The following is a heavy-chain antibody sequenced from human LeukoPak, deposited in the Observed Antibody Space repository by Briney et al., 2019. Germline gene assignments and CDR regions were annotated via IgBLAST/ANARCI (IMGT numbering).Heavy chain of an antibody. D-gene: IGHD1-1*01. CDR1: GFTFSSYA. V-gene: IGHV3-23*01. J-gene: IGHJ4*02. CDR3: AKDLTGTFDY. CDR2: ISGSGGST. Sequence: PGGSLRLSCAASGFTFSSYARSWVRQAPGKGLEWVSAISGSGGSTYYADSVKGRFTISRDNSKNTLYLQMNSLRAEDTAVYYGAKDLTGTFDYWGQGTLVTVSS.